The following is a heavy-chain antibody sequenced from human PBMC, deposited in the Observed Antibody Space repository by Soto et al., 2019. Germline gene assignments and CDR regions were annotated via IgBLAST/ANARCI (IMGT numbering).Heavy chain of an antibody. D-gene: IGHD2-2*01. CDR2: INAGNGNT. Sequence: ASVKVSCKASGYTFTSYAMHWVRQAPGQRLEWMGWINAGNGNTKYSQKFQGRVTITRDTSASTAYMELSSLRSEDTAVYYCARDACSRAAWWFDPWGQGTLVTVSS. CDR3: ARDACSRAAWWFDP. V-gene: IGHV1-3*01. J-gene: IGHJ5*02. CDR1: GYTFTSYA.